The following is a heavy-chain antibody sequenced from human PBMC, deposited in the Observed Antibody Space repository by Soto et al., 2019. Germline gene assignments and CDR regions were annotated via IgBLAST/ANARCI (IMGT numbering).Heavy chain of an antibody. Sequence: ASVKVSCKASGGTFSSYAISWVRQAPGQGLEWMGGIIPIFGTANYAQKFQVRVTITADESTSTAYMELSSLRSEDTAVYYCASHETGQQLEDDAFDIWGQGTMVTVSS. CDR3: ASHETGQQLEDDAFDI. D-gene: IGHD6-13*01. CDR1: GGTFSSYA. J-gene: IGHJ3*02. CDR2: IIPIFGTA. V-gene: IGHV1-69*13.